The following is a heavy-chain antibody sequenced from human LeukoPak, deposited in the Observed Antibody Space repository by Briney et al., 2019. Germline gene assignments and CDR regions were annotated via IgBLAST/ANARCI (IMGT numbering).Heavy chain of an antibody. D-gene: IGHD4-17*01. Sequence: ASVKVSCKASGYTFTSYDINWVRQATGQGLEWMGWMNPNGGNTGYAQKFQGRVTMTRDTSTSTVYMELSSLRSEDTAVYYCASASTVTKYWYFDLWGRGTLVTVSS. CDR3: ASASTVTKYWYFDL. CDR2: MNPNGGNT. V-gene: IGHV1-8*01. CDR1: GYTFTSYD. J-gene: IGHJ2*01.